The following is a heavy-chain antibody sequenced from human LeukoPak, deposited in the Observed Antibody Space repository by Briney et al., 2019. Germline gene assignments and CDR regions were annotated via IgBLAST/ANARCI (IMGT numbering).Heavy chain of an antibody. CDR1: GYSITSGFS. CDR3: AREGAVPGIDP. D-gene: IGHD3-16*01. V-gene: IGHV4-38-2*02. J-gene: IGHJ5*02. Sequence: PSETLSLTCAVPGYSITSGFSWGGIRQPPGKGLEWIGTISHSGTTDYKSTLESRLTISMDTSKNLFSLRLTPLTAPDTAVYYCAREGAVPGIDPWGQGTLVTVSS. CDR2: ISHSGTT.